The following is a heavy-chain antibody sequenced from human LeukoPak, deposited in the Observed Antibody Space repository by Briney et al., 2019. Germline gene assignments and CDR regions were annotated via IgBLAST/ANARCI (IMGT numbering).Heavy chain of an antibody. J-gene: IGHJ4*02. CDR2: IRYDGSNK. D-gene: IGHD2-8*01. V-gene: IGHV3-30*02. Sequence: PGGSLRLSCAASGFTFSSYAMHWVRQAPGKGLEWVAFIRYDGSNKYYADSVKGRFTISRDNSKNTLYLQMNSLRAEDTAIYYCRRDFVNCAKARFDCWGQGTLVTVSS. CDR1: GFTFSSYA. CDR3: RRDFVNCAKARFDC.